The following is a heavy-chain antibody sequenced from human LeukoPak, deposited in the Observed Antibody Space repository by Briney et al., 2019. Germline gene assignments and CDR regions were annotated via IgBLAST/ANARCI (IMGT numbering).Heavy chain of an antibody. Sequence: PSETLSLTCAVYGGSFSGYYWSWVRQPPGKGLEWIGEINHSGSTNYNPSLKSRGTISVDTSKNQFSLKLSSVTAADTAVYYCARDYCTNGTNFDYWGQGTLVTVSS. J-gene: IGHJ4*02. CDR2: INHSGST. V-gene: IGHV4-34*01. D-gene: IGHD2-8*01. CDR3: ARDYCTNGTNFDY. CDR1: GGSFSGYY.